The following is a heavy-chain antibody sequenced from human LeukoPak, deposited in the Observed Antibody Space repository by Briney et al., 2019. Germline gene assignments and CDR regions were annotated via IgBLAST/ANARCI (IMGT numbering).Heavy chain of an antibody. J-gene: IGHJ4*02. Sequence: GGSLRLSCTASGFTFGSYWMHWVRQAPGKGPVWVSRISPDGRSTSYADSLKGRFTISRDNAKNTVYLQMNSLGVEDAAVYYCARAAASNYGLFDSWGQGTLVPVSS. CDR2: ISPDGRST. D-gene: IGHD3-10*01. CDR1: GFTFGSYW. CDR3: ARAAASNYGLFDS. V-gene: IGHV3-74*01.